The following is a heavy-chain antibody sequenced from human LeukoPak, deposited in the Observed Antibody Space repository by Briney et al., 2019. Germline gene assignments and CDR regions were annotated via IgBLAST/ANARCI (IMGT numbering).Heavy chain of an antibody. CDR2: INHSGST. Sequence: SETLSLTCAVYGGSFSGYYWSWIRQPPGKGLEWIGEINHSGSTNYNPSLKSRVTISVDTSKNQFSLKLSSVTAADTAVYYCVTSYGGKGFGYFDYWGQGTLVTVSS. CDR3: VTSYGGKGFGYFDY. V-gene: IGHV4-34*01. CDR1: GGSFSGYY. D-gene: IGHD4-23*01. J-gene: IGHJ4*02.